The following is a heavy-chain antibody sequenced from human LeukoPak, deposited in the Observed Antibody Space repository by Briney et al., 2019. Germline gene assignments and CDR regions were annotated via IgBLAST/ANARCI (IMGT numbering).Heavy chain of an antibody. CDR3: AKETNWGSVLDY. Sequence: GGSLRLSCAASGFTFSSYAMSWVRQAPGKGLEWVSAISGSGGSTYYADSVKGRFTISRDNSKNTLYLQMISLRADDTAVYYCAKETNWGSVLDYWGQGTLVTVSS. CDR2: ISGSGGST. J-gene: IGHJ4*02. V-gene: IGHV3-23*01. CDR1: GFTFSSYA. D-gene: IGHD7-27*01.